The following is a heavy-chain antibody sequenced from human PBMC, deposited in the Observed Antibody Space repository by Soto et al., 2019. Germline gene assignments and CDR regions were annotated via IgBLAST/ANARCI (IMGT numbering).Heavy chain of an antibody. CDR2: IYYSGST. CDR3: ARLWGYYNDY. CDR1: GGSISSFY. D-gene: IGHD3-22*01. Sequence: PSETLSLICTVSGGSISSFYWSWIRQPPGKGLEWIGYIYYSGSTNYNPSLKSRVTISVDTSKNQFSLKLSSVTAADTAVYYCARLWGYYNDYWGQGTLVTSPQ. J-gene: IGHJ4*02. V-gene: IGHV4-59*08.